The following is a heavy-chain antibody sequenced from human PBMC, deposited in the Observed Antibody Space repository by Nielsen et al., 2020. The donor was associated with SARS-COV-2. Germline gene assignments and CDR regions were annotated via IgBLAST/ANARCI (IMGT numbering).Heavy chain of an antibody. Sequence: ASVKVSCKASGYTFTSYGISWVRQAPGQGLEWMGWISAYNGNTNYAQKLQGRVTMTTDTSTSTAYMELRSLRSDDTAVYYCARGDLYGYSYFYMDVWGKGTTVTVSS. V-gene: IGHV1-18*04. CDR2: ISAYNGNT. CDR1: GYTFTSYG. J-gene: IGHJ6*03. D-gene: IGHD2-21*02. CDR3: ARGDLYGYSYFYMDV.